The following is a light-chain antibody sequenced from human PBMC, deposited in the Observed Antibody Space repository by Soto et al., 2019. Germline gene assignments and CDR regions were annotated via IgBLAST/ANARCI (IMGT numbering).Light chain of an antibody. Sequence: QSVLTQPASLSGSPGQSITISYTGTSSDVGGYNFVSWYQQLPGNAPKLLIHDVTLRPSGVSDRFSGSKSGTTASLTISGLQAEDEADYYCCSYASSTLYVFGTGTKVTVL. CDR1: SSDVGGYNF. J-gene: IGLJ1*01. CDR2: DVT. CDR3: CSYASSTLYV. V-gene: IGLV2-14*03.